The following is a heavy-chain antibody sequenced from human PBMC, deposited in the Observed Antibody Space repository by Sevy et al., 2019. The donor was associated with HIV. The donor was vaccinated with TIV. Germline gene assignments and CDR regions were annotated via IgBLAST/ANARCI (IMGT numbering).Heavy chain of an antibody. Sequence: GGSLRLSCAASGFTFSSYAMHWVRQAPGEGLEWVAVISYDGSNKYYADSVKGRFTISRDNSKNTLYLQMNSLRAEDTAVYYCARDSTLIAARFDYWGQGTLVTVSS. CDR3: ARDSTLIAARFDY. V-gene: IGHV3-30-3*01. CDR2: ISYDGSNK. CDR1: GFTFSSYA. D-gene: IGHD6-6*01. J-gene: IGHJ4*02.